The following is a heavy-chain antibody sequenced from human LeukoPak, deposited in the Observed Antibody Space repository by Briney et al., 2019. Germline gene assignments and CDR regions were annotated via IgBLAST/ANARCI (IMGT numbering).Heavy chain of an antibody. CDR1: GYTFTGYY. Sequence: ASVKVSCKASGYTFTGYYMHWVRQAPGQGLEWMGWINPNSGGTNYAQKFQGRVTMTRDTSISTAYMELSRLRSDGTAVYYCARVFGVAARAPFDYWGQGTLVTVSS. V-gene: IGHV1-2*02. CDR2: INPNSGGT. CDR3: ARVFGVAARAPFDY. D-gene: IGHD6-6*01. J-gene: IGHJ4*02.